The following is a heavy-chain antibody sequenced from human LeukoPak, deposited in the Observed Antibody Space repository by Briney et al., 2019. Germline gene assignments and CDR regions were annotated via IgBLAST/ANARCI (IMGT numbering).Heavy chain of an antibody. CDR1: GCTFSSYS. Sequence: PGGSLGLSCAASGCTFSSYSMNWVRQAPGKGLEWVSSISSSSSYIYYADSVKGRFTISRDNAKNSLYLQMNSLRAEDTAVYYCARDLAAAPHGNWFDPWGQGTLVTVSS. V-gene: IGHV3-21*01. CDR2: ISSSSSYI. D-gene: IGHD6-13*01. J-gene: IGHJ5*02. CDR3: ARDLAAAPHGNWFDP.